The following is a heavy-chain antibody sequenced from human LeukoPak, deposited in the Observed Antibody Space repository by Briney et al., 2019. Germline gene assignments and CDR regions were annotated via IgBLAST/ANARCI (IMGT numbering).Heavy chain of an antibody. V-gene: IGHV3-23*01. J-gene: IGHJ5*02. CDR3: AKAAYGDYVNWFDP. CDR2: ISASGGST. D-gene: IGHD4-17*01. CDR1: GFTFSSYV. Sequence: QAGGSLRLSCAASGFTFSSYVMSWVRQAPGKGLEWVSSISASGGSTYYADSVKGRFTISRDNSKNTLYLQMNSLRAEDTALYYCAKAAYGDYVNWFDPWGQGTLVTVSS.